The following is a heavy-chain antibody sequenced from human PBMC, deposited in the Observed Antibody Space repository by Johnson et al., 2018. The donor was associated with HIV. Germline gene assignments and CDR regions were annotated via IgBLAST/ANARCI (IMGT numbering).Heavy chain of an antibody. CDR3: ARPTTVEKGEDAFDI. Sequence: QVQLVESGGGVVQPGRSLRLPCAASGFTFSSYAMHWVRQAPGTGLEWVAVIPHDRSTKYFADSATGRFTISTDHAKNTLYLQMDSLRAEDTGVYYCARPTTVEKGEDAFDIWGQGTMVTVSS. J-gene: IGHJ3*02. D-gene: IGHD4-23*01. CDR2: IPHDRSTK. V-gene: IGHV3-30-3*01. CDR1: GFTFSSYA.